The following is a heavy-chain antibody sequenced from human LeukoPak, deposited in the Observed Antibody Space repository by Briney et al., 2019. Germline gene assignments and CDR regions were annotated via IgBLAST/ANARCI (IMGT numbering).Heavy chain of an antibody. V-gene: IGHV3-21*01. J-gene: IGHJ5*02. Sequence: GSLRLSCAASGFTFSSYSMNWVRQAPGKGLEWVSSISSSSSYIYYADSVKGRFTISRDNAKNSLYLQMNSLRAEDTAVYYCARDTDSDNWFDPWGQGTLVTVSS. CDR1: GFTFSSYS. CDR3: ARDTDSDNWFDP. CDR2: ISSSSSYI. D-gene: IGHD2-21*01.